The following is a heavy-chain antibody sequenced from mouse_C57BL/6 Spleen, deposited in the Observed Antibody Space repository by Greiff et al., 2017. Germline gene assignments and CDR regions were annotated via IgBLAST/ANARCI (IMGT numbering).Heavy chain of an antibody. V-gene: IGHV1-53*01. J-gene: IGHJ2*01. D-gene: IGHD1-1*01. CDR2: INPSNGGT. Sequence: VQLQQPGTELVKPGASVKLSCKASGYTFTSYWMHWVKQRPGQGLEWIGNINPSNGGTNYNEKFKSKATLTVDKSSSTAYMQLSSLTSEDSAVYYCARSTTVVAKDFDYWGQGTTLTVSS. CDR3: ARSTTVVAKDFDY. CDR1: GYTFTSYW.